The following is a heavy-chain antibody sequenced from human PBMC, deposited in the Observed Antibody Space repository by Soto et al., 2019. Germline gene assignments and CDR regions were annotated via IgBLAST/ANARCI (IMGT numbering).Heavy chain of an antibody. CDR1: GGSISSGGYY. D-gene: IGHD1-26*01. J-gene: IGHJ5*02. CDR2: IYYSGST. V-gene: IGHV4-31*03. Sequence: SETLSLTCTVSGGSISSGGYYWSWIRQHPGKGLEWIGYIYYSGSTYYNPSLKSRVTISVDTSKNRFSLRLTSVAAADTAVYYGARHPLWDRSWFYPWGQGSVVTVSS. CDR3: ARHPLWDRSWFYP.